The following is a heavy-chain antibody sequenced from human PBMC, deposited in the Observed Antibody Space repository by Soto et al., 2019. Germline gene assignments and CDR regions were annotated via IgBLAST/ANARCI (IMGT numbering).Heavy chain of an antibody. CDR3: AGAYCGGDCYYYYYYGMDV. J-gene: IGHJ6*02. Sequence: QVQLVQSGAEVKKPGSSVKVSCKTSGGTFSSYAISWVRQAPGQGLEWMGGIIPIFGTANYAQKFQGRVAITAEESTSTAYMELSSLRSEDTAVYYCAGAYCGGDCYYYYYYGMDVWGQGTTVTVSS. V-gene: IGHV1-69*01. D-gene: IGHD2-21*02. CDR2: IIPIFGTA. CDR1: GGTFSSYA.